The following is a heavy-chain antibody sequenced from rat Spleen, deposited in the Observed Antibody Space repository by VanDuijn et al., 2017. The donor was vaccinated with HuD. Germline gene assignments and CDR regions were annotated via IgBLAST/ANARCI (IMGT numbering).Heavy chain of an antibody. CDR3: TRHYYSGPFDY. V-gene: IGHV5-31*01. CDR1: EFTFNNYW. CDR2: ITNPGDST. D-gene: IGHD1-2*01. J-gene: IGHJ2*01. Sequence: EVQLVESGGGLVQPGRSLKLSCVASEFTFNNYWMAWIRQAPGKGLEWIASITNPGDSTFYPDSVQGRFTISRDNAKSTLYLQMDSLRSEDTATYYCTRHYYSGPFDYWGLGVMVTVSS.